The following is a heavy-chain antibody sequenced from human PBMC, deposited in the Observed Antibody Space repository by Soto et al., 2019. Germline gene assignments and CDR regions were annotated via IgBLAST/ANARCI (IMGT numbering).Heavy chain of an antibody. CDR3: SREDDTTGHYSWFDH. Sequence: QVLLVQSGAEVKNPGSSVKVSCKPSGTTFDSFTFNWVRQAPGQGLEWMGGFVPMFGSASIAQRFQGRVRITADASTGTVYMELSDLRYEHTAIYYCSREDDTTGHYSWFDHWGPGTLVTVSS. V-gene: IGHV1-69*01. CDR1: GTTFDSFT. J-gene: IGHJ5*02. CDR2: FVPMFGSA. D-gene: IGHD3-9*01.